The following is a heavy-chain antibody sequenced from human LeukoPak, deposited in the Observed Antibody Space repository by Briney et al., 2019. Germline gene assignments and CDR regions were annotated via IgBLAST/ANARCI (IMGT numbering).Heavy chain of an antibody. D-gene: IGHD3-10*01. V-gene: IGHV3-33*08. CDR1: GFTFSSYA. CDR2: IWYDGSNK. J-gene: IGHJ4*02. Sequence: DPGGSLRLSCAASGFTFSSYAMSWVRQAPGKGLEWVAVIWYDGSNKYYADSVKGRFTISRDNSKNTLYLQMNSLRAEDTAVYYCARDCRSGSYYLKETSPTDYWGQGTLVTVSS. CDR3: ARDCRSGSYYLKETSPTDY.